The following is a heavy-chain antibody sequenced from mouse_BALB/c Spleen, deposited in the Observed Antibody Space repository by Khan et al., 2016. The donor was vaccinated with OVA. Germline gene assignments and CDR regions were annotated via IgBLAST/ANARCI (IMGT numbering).Heavy chain of an antibody. CDR2: ISGGGSYT. CDR1: GFTFSNYG. D-gene: IGHD4-1*01. CDR3: ARANWDEGYAMDY. V-gene: IGHV5-9-2*01. J-gene: IGHJ4*01. Sequence: EVQLQESGGGLVKPGGSLKLSCAASGFTFSNYGMSWVRQTPEKRLEWVATISGGGSYTYYPDSVKGRFTISRDNAKNNLYLQMSSLRDEDTALYYCARANWDEGYAMDYWGQGTSVTVSS.